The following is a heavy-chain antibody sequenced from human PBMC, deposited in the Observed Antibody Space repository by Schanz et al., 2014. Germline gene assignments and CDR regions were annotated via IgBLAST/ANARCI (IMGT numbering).Heavy chain of an antibody. Sequence: QVQLQESGPGLVKPSETLSLTCTVSGGSISSYYWSWIRQPPGKGLEWIGYIYYSGSTYYNPSLKGGATIAEDTSKNKFSLKLSSVTAADTAVYYCARHSGYYYYYGMDVWGQGTTVTVSS. J-gene: IGHJ6*02. CDR3: ARHSGYYYYYGMDV. CDR1: GGSISSYY. CDR2: IYYSGST. V-gene: IGHV4-59*08.